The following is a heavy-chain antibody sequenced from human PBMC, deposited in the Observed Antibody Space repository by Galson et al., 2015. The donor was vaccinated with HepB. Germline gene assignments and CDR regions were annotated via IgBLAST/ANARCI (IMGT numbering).Heavy chain of an antibody. CDR3: ARGHVKWDTTSWFDP. J-gene: IGHJ5*02. CDR1: GYSFIDHY. V-gene: IGHV1-2*02. CDR2: INPKTGAT. D-gene: IGHD1-26*01. Sequence: SVKVSCKASGYSFIDHYLHWVRQAPGQGLEWMGWINPKTGATNYAENFQGRVTMTRDTSTTTAYLELRSDGTALYYCARGHVKWDTTSWFDPWGQGTLVTVSS.